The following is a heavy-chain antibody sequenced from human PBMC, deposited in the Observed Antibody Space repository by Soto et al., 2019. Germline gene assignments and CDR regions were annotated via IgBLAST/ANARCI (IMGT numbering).Heavy chain of an antibody. CDR2: IYYSGST. Sequence: QVQLQESGPGLVKPSETLSLTCTVSGGSISSYYWSWIRQPPGKGLEWIGYIYYSGSTNYNPSLKSRGTISVDTSKNQFSLKLSSVTAADTAVYYCARRAISPDYYFDYWGQGTLVTVSS. D-gene: IGHD3-3*02. CDR3: ARRAISPDYYFDY. CDR1: GGSISSYY. J-gene: IGHJ4*02. V-gene: IGHV4-59*01.